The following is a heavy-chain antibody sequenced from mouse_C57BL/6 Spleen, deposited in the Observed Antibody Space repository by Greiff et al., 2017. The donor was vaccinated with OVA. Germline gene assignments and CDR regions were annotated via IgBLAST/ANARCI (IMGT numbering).Heavy chain of an antibody. Sequence: QVQLKQPGAELVMPGASVKLSCKASGYTFTSYWMHWVKQRPGQGLEWIGEIDPSDSYTNYNQKFKGKSTLTVDKSSSTAYMQLSSLTSEDSAVYYCARAPHYYGSNYFDYWGQGTTLTVSS. CDR1: GYTFTSYW. V-gene: IGHV1-69*01. D-gene: IGHD1-1*01. CDR3: ARAPHYYGSNYFDY. CDR2: IDPSDSYT. J-gene: IGHJ2*01.